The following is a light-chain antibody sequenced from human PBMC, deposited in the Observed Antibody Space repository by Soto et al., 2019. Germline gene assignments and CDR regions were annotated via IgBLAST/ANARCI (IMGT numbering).Light chain of an antibody. V-gene: IGKV1-5*01. J-gene: IGKJ4*01. CDR3: QQYDSYPLT. CDR2: DVS. CDR1: QSINNL. Sequence: DVQMTQSPSTLSASVGDRVTITCRASQSINNLLAWYQQKPGKAPKFLIYDVSTLESGVPSRFRFSGSFKYLTLTISSLQPEDFATYYCQQYDSYPLTLGGGPKVDIK.